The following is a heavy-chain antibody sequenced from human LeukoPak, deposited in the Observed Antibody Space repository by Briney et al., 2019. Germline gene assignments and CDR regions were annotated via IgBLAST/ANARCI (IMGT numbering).Heavy chain of an antibody. J-gene: IGHJ4*02. D-gene: IGHD3-22*01. CDR1: GFTFSNYW. V-gene: IGHV3-7*01. CDR2: INQDGRAK. Sequence: PGGSLGLSCAASGFTFSNYWMSWVRQAPGKGLEWVGNINQDGRAKYYVDSVKGRFTISRDNAKNSVYLQMNSLRDEDTAVYYCASSHDSSGNDWGQGTLVTVSS. CDR3: ASSHDSSGND.